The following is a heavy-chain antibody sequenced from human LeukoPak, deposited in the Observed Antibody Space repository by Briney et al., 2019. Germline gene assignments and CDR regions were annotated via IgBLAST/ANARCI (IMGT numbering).Heavy chain of an antibody. J-gene: IGHJ4*02. CDR3: ARDVTMVRGAIY. CDR1: GGSISSGGYS. CDR2: IYYSGST. D-gene: IGHD3-10*01. Sequence: PSETLSLTCAVSGGSISSGGYSWSWIRQPPGKGLEWIGSIYYSGSTYYNPSLKSRVTISVDTSKNQFSLKLSSVTAADTAVYYCARDVTMVRGAIYWGQGTLVTVSS. V-gene: IGHV4-39*07.